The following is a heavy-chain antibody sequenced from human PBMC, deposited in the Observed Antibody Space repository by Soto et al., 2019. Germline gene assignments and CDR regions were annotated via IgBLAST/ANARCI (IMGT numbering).Heavy chain of an antibody. D-gene: IGHD3-10*01. CDR1: GFTFSSYA. V-gene: IGHV3-30-3*01. CDR2: ISYDGSNK. CDR3: ASARGSGSYYHPFDY. Sequence: PGESLKISCAASGFTFSSYAMHWVRQAPGKGLEWVAVISYDGSNKYYADSVKGRFTISRDNSKNTLYLQMNSLRAEDTAVYYCASARGSGSYYHPFDYWGQGTLVTVSS. J-gene: IGHJ4*02.